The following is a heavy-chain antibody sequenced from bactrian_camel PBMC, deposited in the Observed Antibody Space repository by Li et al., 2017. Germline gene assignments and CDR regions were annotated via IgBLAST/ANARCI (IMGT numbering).Heavy chain of an antibody. V-gene: IGHV3S40*01. D-gene: IGHD2*01. CDR2: IYGGSGGT. Sequence: VQLVESGGGLVRPGGSLRLSCKVSGGTFTSTDMSWVRQAPGKEREGVAVIYGGSGGTYYHDSVKGRFTISRDNAKNTVYLQMNSLKSEDTALYYCTTGHSGSYYGAKYYDMNYWGIGTQVTVS. J-gene: IGHJ7*01. CDR1: GGTFTSTD.